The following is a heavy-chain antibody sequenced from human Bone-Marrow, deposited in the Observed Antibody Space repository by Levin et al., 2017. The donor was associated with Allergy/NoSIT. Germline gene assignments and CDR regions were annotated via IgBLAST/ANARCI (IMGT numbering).Heavy chain of an antibody. V-gene: IGHV3-11*01. CDR2: ISTNGHKI. D-gene: IGHD3-16*01. J-gene: IGHJ4*02. Sequence: KSGGSLRLSCAASGFIFGDYYMAWIRQTPEKGLEWVSFISTNGHKIYYGDSVKGRFTISRDNAKNSLSLQMSSLRVEDTGVYYCVRDNNWGDFWGQGTLVTVS. CDR3: VRDNNWGDF. CDR1: GFIFGDYY.